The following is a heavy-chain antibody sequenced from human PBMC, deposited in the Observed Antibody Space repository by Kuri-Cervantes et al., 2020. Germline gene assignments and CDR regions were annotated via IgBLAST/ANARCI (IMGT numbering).Heavy chain of an antibody. CDR2: ISAYNGNT. Sequence: ASVKVSCKASGYTFTSYGISWVRQAPGQGLEWMGWISAYNGNTNYAQKLQGRVTMTTDTSTSTAYMELRSLRSEDTAVYYCARGRYSSSWYGDGGFDYWGQGTLVTVSS. J-gene: IGHJ4*02. CDR3: ARGRYSSSWYGDGGFDY. V-gene: IGHV1-18*01. CDR1: GYTFTSYG. D-gene: IGHD6-13*01.